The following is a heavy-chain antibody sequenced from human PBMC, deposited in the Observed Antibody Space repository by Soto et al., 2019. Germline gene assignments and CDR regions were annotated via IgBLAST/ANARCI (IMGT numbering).Heavy chain of an antibody. CDR3: SKDRAAQWLVDIAGYYYYGLDV. Sequence: GGSLRLSCAASGFTFSSHGMHWVRQAPGKGLEWVAVTTYDGSNEHYADSVKGRFTISRDNSKKTLYLQMNSLRAEDTAVYYCSKDRAAQWLVDIAGYYYYGLDVWGPGTTVTVSS. CDR1: GFTFSSHG. V-gene: IGHV3-30*18. CDR2: TTYDGSNE. D-gene: IGHD6-19*01. J-gene: IGHJ6*02.